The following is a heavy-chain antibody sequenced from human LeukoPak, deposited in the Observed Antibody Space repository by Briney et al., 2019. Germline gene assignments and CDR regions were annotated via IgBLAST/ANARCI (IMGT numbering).Heavy chain of an antibody. J-gene: IGHJ5*02. V-gene: IGHV4-30-2*01. CDR1: GGSISSGGYS. D-gene: IGHD2-2*01. Sequence: SETLSLTCAVSGGSISSGGYSWSWIRQPPGKGLEWIGYIYHSGSTYYNPSLKSRVTISVDRSKNQFSLKLSSVTAADTAVYYCARVVVVPAADSTWFDPWGQGTLVTVSS. CDR2: IYHSGST. CDR3: ARVVVVPAADSTWFDP.